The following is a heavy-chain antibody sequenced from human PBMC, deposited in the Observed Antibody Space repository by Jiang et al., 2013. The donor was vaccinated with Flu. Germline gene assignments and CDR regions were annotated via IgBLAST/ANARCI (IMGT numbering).Heavy chain of an antibody. CDR2: ISFDGNTQ. CDR3: ANSRLTHYDILTGYSDY. CDR1: GFTFTGYT. D-gene: IGHD3-9*01. J-gene: IGHJ4*02. V-gene: IGHV3-30-3*01. Sequence: VQLVESGGGVVQPGRSLRLSCAASGFTFTGYTMHWVRQAPGKGLEWVAVISFDGNTQYYADSVKGRFTISRDNSRKTLYLQMSSLSPDDTAVYYCANSRLTHYDILTGYSDYWGQGTLVTVSS.